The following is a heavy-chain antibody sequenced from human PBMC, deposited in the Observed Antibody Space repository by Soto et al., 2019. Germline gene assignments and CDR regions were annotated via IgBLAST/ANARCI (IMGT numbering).Heavy chain of an antibody. D-gene: IGHD1-1*01. V-gene: IGHV1-18*01. CDR1: GYTFTSYG. CDR3: ARIGWNPLKDNWFDP. CDR2: ISAINGTA. Sequence: GASVKVSCKASGYTFTSYGISWVRQAPGQGLEWMGGISAINGTANYAQKFQGRVTITADESTSTAYMELSSLRSEDTAVYYCARIGWNPLKDNWFDPWGQGTLVTVSS. J-gene: IGHJ5*02.